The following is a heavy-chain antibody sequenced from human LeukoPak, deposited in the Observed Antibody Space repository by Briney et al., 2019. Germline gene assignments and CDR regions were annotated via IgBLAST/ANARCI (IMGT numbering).Heavy chain of an antibody. V-gene: IGHV3-53*01. D-gene: IGHD6-19*01. CDR2: IRSGGST. Sequence: GGSLRLSCAASGFTVSSSYMTWVRQAPGKGLEWVSVIRSGGSTVYADSVKGRSTISRDNSKNTLYLQLNSLRAEDTAVYYCARGLRVAVAGPGEYYFDYWGQGTLVTVSS. CDR3: ARGLRVAVAGPGEYYFDY. CDR1: GFTVSSSY. J-gene: IGHJ4*02.